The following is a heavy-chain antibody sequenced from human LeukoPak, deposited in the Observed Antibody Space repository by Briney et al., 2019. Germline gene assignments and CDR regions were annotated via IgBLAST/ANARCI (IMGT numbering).Heavy chain of an antibody. D-gene: IGHD1-14*01. CDR1: GFTLSSFD. V-gene: IGHV3-30*18. CDR3: AKGPWVVNRTPPPDY. J-gene: IGHJ4*02. Sequence: SGGSLRLSCAASGFTLSSFDMHWVRQAPGKGLEWVAVISYDGTNKYYADPVKGRFTISRDNSKNTLYLQMNSLRAEDTAVYYRAKGPWVVNRTPPPDYWGQGTLVTVSS. CDR2: ISYDGTNK.